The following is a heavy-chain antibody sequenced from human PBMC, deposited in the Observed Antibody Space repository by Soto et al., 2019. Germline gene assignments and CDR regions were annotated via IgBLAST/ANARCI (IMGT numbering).Heavy chain of an antibody. D-gene: IGHD3-3*01. Sequence: QVQLVEAGGGVVQPGRSLRLSCAASGFTFSTYGMHWVRQAPGKGLEWVAGISYDGTNRNHADSVKGRFTISRDNSKNTLHLQMSSLRAEDTAVYYCAKDQSGYDHYAVDVWGQGTAVTVSS. V-gene: IGHV3-30*18. CDR1: GFTFSTYG. CDR3: AKDQSGYDHYAVDV. J-gene: IGHJ6*02. CDR2: ISYDGTNR.